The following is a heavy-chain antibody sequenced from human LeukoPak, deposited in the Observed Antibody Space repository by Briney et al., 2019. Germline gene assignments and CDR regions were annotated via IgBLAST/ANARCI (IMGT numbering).Heavy chain of an antibody. CDR1: GFTFSSYS. Sequence: GGSLRLSCAASGFTFSSYSMNWVRQAPGKGLEWVSSISSSGSYIYYADSVKGRFTISRDNAKNSLYLQMNSLRAEDTAVYYCASLPFYGGNSNYWGQGTLVTVSS. J-gene: IGHJ4*02. CDR3: ASLPFYGGNSNY. CDR2: ISSSGSYI. V-gene: IGHV3-21*01. D-gene: IGHD4-23*01.